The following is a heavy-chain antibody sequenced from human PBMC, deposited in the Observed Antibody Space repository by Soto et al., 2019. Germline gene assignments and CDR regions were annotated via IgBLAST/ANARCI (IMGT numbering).Heavy chain of an antibody. D-gene: IGHD2-8*01. J-gene: IGHJ6*02. V-gene: IGHV1-46*01. Sequence: QVQLVQSGAEVKKPGASVKVSCKASGYTFTSYYMHWVRQAPGQGLEWMGIINPNGGSTSYAQKFQGRVTMTRDTSTSTVYMELSSRRSEDTAVYYCARETLYCTNGVCNYYYYYGMDVWGQGTTVTVSS. CDR1: GYTFTSYY. CDR3: ARETLYCTNGVCNYYYYYGMDV. CDR2: INPNGGST.